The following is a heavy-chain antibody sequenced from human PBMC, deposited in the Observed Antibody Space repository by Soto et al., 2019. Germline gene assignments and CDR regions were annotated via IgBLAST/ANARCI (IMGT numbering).Heavy chain of an antibody. D-gene: IGHD3-9*01. CDR1: GFTFSSYG. J-gene: IGHJ6*02. CDR3: ARDPNLRYFDWPRKRIYGMDV. V-gene: IGHV3-33*01. CDR2: IWYDGSNK. Sequence: QVQLVGSGGGVVQPGRSLRLSCAASGFTFSSYGMHWVRQDPGKGLEWVAVIWYDGSNKYYADSVKGRFTISRDNSKNTLYLQMNSLRAEDTAVYYCARDPNLRYFDWPRKRIYGMDVWGQGTTVTVSS.